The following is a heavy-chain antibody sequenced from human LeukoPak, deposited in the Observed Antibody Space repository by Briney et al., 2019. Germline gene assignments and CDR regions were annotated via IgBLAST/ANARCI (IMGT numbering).Heavy chain of an antibody. CDR1: GFTFSRYS. Sequence: GGSLRLSCAASGFTFSRYSMNWLRQAPGKGLEWVSSISSSSSYIYYADSVKGRFTISRDNAKNSLYLQMNSLRAEDTAVYYCARGIAASAFDIWGQGTMVTVSS. D-gene: IGHD6-13*01. CDR2: ISSSSSYI. J-gene: IGHJ3*02. V-gene: IGHV3-21*01. CDR3: ARGIAASAFDI.